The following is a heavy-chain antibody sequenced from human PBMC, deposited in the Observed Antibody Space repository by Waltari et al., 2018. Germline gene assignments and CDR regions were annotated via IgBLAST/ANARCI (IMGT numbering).Heavy chain of an antibody. CDR3: AGGGTTFDY. J-gene: IGHJ4*02. V-gene: IGHV4-61*02. CDR2: IYTSGST. Sequence: QVQLQESGPGLVKPSQTLSLTCTVSGGSISSGSYYWSWIRQPAGKGLEWIGRIYTSGSTNYNPSLKSRVTISVDTSKNQFSLKLSSVTAADTAVYYCAGGGTTFDYWGQGTLVTVSS. CDR1: GGSISSGSYY. D-gene: IGHD2-15*01.